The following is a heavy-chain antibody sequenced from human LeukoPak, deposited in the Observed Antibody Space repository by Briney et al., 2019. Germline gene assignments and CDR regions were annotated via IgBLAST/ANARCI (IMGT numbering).Heavy chain of an antibody. D-gene: IGHD1-1*01. CDR1: GFTFSSYA. J-gene: IGHJ4*02. CDR3: AKEIRGYNWTAFDY. Sequence: GGSLRLSCAASGFTFSSYAVSWVRQAPGKGLEWVSVISGSGGTTYYADSVKGRFTISRDNSKNTLYLQMNSLRAEDTAVYYCAKEIRGYNWTAFDYWGQGTLVTVSS. V-gene: IGHV3-23*01. CDR2: ISGSGGTT.